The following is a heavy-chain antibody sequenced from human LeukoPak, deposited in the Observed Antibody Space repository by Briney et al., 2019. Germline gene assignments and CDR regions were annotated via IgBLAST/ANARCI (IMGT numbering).Heavy chain of an antibody. CDR3: ARDERYYYDSSRGHGMDV. D-gene: IGHD3-22*01. CDR2: IYYSGST. V-gene: IGHV4-30-4*01. J-gene: IGHJ6*02. CDR1: GGSISSGDYY. Sequence: SETLSLTCTVSGGSISSGDYYWSWIRQPPGKGLEWIGYIYYSGSTYYNPSLKSRVTISVDTSKSQFSLKLSSVTAADTAVYYCARDERYYYDSSRGHGMDVWGQGTTVTVSS.